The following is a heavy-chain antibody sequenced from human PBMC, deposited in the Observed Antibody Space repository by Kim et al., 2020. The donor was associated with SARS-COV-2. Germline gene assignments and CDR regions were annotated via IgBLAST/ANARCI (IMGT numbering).Heavy chain of an antibody. Sequence: GGSLRLSCAASGFTVSSYVMTWVRQAPGKGLEWVAGIHSGGSTKYSAAAVKGRSSISKDNKKNTLYLQMNSLTDDDTAIHYCPKAGHTPATDYFD. D-gene: IGHD6-25*01. CDR2: IHSGGSTK. CDR1: GFTVSSYV. V-gene: IGHV3-23*03. J-gene: IGHJ2*01. CDR3: PKAGHTPATDYFD.